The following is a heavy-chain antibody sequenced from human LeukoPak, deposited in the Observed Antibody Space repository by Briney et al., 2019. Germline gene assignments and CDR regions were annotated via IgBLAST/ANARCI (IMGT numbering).Heavy chain of an antibody. CDR3: ARVPLTYYYDSSGQGWFDP. V-gene: IGHV1-18*01. CDR1: GYTFIDYG. J-gene: IGHJ5*02. D-gene: IGHD3-22*01. Sequence: ASVNVSCKASGYTFIDYGINWARQAPGQGLEWMGWISANNGNTNYAQKLQDRVTMTTDTATSTAYMELRSLRSDDTAMYYCARVPLTYYYDSSGQGWFDPWGQGTLVTVSS. CDR2: ISANNGNT.